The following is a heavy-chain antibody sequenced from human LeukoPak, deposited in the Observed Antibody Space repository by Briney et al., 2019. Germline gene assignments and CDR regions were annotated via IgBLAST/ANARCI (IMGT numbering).Heavy chain of an antibody. V-gene: IGHV3-33*01. CDR1: AFTFSSYG. Sequence: GGSLRLSCAATAFTFSSYGMHCVRQAPAKRQKWVAVIWYDGSNKYYADSVKGRFTISRDNSKNTLYLQMNSLRAEDTAVYYCARPTYSGSYYWFDYWGQGTLVTVSS. CDR3: ARPTYSGSYYWFDY. D-gene: IGHD1-26*01. J-gene: IGHJ4*02. CDR2: IWYDGSNK.